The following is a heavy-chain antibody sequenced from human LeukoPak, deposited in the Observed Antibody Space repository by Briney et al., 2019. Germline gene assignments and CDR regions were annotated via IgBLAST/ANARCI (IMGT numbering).Heavy chain of an antibody. CDR3: ARERTGQWLERGYYYYYMDV. V-gene: IGHV3-21*01. CDR1: RFTFSSYS. D-gene: IGHD6-19*01. Sequence: GGSLRLSCAASRFTFSSYSMNWVRQAPGKGLEWVSSISSSGSYIYHADSVKGRFTISRDNAKNSLYLQMNSLRAEDTAVYYCARERTGQWLERGYYYYYMDVWGKGTTVTVSS. CDR2: ISSSGSYI. J-gene: IGHJ6*03.